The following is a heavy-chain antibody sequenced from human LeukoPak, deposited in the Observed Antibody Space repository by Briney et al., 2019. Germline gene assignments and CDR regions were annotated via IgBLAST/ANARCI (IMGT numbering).Heavy chain of an antibody. CDR3: ARVQPNYYDSSGYYRGVYFDY. CDR2: IYYSGST. D-gene: IGHD3-22*01. Sequence: SETLSLTCTVSGGSISSGGHYWSWIRQHPGKGLEWIGYIYYSGSTYYNPSLKSRVTISVDTSKNQFSLKLSSVTAADTAVYYCARVQPNYYDSSGYYRGVYFDYWGQGTLVTVSS. V-gene: IGHV4-31*03. J-gene: IGHJ4*02. CDR1: GGSISSGGHY.